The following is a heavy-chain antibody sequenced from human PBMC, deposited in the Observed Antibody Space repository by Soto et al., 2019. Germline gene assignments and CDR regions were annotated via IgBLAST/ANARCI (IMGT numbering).Heavy chain of an antibody. CDR2: ISDGGDLI. CDR1: GFHFSNHA. D-gene: IGHD2-15*01. Sequence: EVQLLESGGGLVQPGGSLRVSCAASGFHFSNHAMSWVRQAPGKGLEWVSGISDGGDLIYYADSVKGRFSMSRDNSENMLYLQMTNLRAEDTAIYFCAKRQGTGLAAKNFDFWGQGNLVTVSS. CDR3: AKRQGTGLAAKNFDF. V-gene: IGHV3-23*01. J-gene: IGHJ4*02.